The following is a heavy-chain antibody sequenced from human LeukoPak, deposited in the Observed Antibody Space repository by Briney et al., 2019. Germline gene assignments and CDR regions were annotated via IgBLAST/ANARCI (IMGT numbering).Heavy chain of an antibody. D-gene: IGHD3-3*01. CDR1: GFIFNNYA. CDR2: ISWNSGSI. V-gene: IGHV3-9*01. CDR3: ATDRGWRTSGYYLYYFEY. J-gene: IGHJ4*02. Sequence: GGSLRLSCAGSGFIFNNYAMHWVRQPPGKGLEWVSGISWNSGSIDYADSVKGRFTISRDNAKNSLYLQMSSLRAEDTAVYYCATDRGWRTSGYYLYYFEYWGQGTLVTYSS.